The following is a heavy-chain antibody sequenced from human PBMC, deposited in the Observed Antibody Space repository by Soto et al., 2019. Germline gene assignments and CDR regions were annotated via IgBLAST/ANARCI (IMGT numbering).Heavy chain of an antibody. V-gene: IGHV1-69*06. CDR1: GGTFSSYA. Sequence: QVQLVQSGAEVKKPGSSVKVSCKASGGTFSSYAISWVRQAPGQGLEWMGGIIPIFGTANYAQKFQGRVTITADKSTSTAYMELSSLRSEDTAVYYCARGNYDFWSGYYVQPSIYGMDVWGQGTTVTVSS. J-gene: IGHJ6*02. D-gene: IGHD3-3*01. CDR2: IIPIFGTA. CDR3: ARGNYDFWSGYYVQPSIYGMDV.